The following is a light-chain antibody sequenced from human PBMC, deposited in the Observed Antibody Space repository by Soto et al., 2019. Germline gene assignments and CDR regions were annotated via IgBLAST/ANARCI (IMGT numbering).Light chain of an antibody. J-gene: IGKJ1*01. Sequence: ELLLTRSLEASPVSQGNGSTLSCRRTSSGVSSYLAWYQQRPGQAPRLLIYAASTRATGIPTRFSGGGSGTDFTLTSSIVATEDCAVYYCQQYGSPSTFGQGTKVDIK. CDR1: SSGVSSY. CDR2: AAS. CDR3: QQYGSPST. V-gene: IGKV3-20*01.